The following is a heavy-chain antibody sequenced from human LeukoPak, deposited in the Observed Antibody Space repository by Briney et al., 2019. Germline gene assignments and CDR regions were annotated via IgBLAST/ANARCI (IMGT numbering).Heavy chain of an antibody. CDR3: ARGGPSGYSCGSPILHYFDY. D-gene: IGHD5-18*01. V-gene: IGHV4-59*01. CDR1: GGSISSYY. CDR2: IYYSGST. Sequence: SETLSLTCTVSGGSISSYYWSWIRQPPGKGLEWIGYIYYSGSTNYNPSLKSRVTISVDPSKNQFSLKLSSVTAADTAVYYCARGGPSGYSCGSPILHYFDYWGQGTLVTVSS. J-gene: IGHJ4*02.